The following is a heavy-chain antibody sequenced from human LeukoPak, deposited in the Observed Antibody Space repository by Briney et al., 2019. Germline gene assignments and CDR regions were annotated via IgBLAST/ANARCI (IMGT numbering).Heavy chain of an antibody. CDR3: AREGIVVVPAAIRYFDY. CDR2: ISAYNGNT. V-gene: IGHV1-18*01. Sequence: AAVKVSCKASGYTFTSYGISWVRQAPGQGLEWMGGISAYNGNTNYAQKLQGRVTMTTDTSTSTAYMELRSLRSDDTAVCYCAREGIVVVPAAIRYFDYWGQGTLVTVSS. D-gene: IGHD2-2*02. CDR1: GYTFTSYG. J-gene: IGHJ4*02.